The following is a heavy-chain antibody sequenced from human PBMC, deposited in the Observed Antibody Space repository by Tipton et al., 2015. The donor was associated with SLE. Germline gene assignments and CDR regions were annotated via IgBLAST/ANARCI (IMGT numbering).Heavy chain of an antibody. J-gene: IGHJ6*02. Sequence: SLRLSCAASGFTFSIYAMHWVRQAPGKGLEWVAVISYDVSNKYYADSVKGRFTISRDNSKNTLYLQMNSLRAEDTAVYYCASELVYYYGMDVWGQGTTVTVSS. V-gene: IGHV3-30*04. CDR1: GFTFSIYA. D-gene: IGHD6-13*01. CDR3: ASELVYYYGMDV. CDR2: ISYDVSNK.